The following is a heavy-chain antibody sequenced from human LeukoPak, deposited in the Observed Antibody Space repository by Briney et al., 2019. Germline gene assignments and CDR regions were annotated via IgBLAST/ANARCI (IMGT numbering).Heavy chain of an antibody. Sequence: ASVNVSCKSSGYSFTVYYMHWVRQAPGQGLEWMGWINPNSGGTNYEHKFQGRVTMTSDTSISTAYMELSRLRSDDTAVYYCARLYNILTGSPREFHYWGQGTLVTVSS. CDR2: INPNSGGT. CDR1: GYSFTVYY. CDR3: ARLYNILTGSPREFHY. J-gene: IGHJ4*02. D-gene: IGHD3-9*01. V-gene: IGHV1-2*02.